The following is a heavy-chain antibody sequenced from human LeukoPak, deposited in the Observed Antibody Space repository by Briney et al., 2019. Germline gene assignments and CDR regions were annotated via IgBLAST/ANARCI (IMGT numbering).Heavy chain of an antibody. Sequence: NTSGTLSLTCTVSGGSISSGDYYWSWIRQPPGKGLEWIGYIYYSGSTYYNPSLKSRVTISVDTSKNQFSLKLSSVTAAGTAVYYCARYAFVVVPAAHWSFDYWGQGTLVTVSS. V-gene: IGHV4-30-4*08. CDR3: ARYAFVVVPAAHWSFDY. CDR2: IYYSGST. CDR1: GGSISSGDYY. J-gene: IGHJ4*02. D-gene: IGHD2-2*01.